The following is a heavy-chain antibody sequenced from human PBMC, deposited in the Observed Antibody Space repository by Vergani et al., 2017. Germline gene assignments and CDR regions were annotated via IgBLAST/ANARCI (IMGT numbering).Heavy chain of an antibody. Sequence: EVQLVPSGAEVKTPGESLKISCQISGYSFTNYWIGWVRQMPGKGLEWMGIIHPADSDTRYSPSFQGQVNISVDKSISTAYLQRSSLRASDSAMYYCARLYGRDSSGSKYFDYWGQGTLVTVSS. V-gene: IGHV5-51*01. CDR3: ARLYGRDSSGSKYFDY. CDR2: IHPADSDT. J-gene: IGHJ4*02. CDR1: GYSFTNYW. D-gene: IGHD3-22*01.